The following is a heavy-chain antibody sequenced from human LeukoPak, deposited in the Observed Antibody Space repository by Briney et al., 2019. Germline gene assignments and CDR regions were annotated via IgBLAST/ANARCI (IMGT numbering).Heavy chain of an antibody. CDR1: GFTFSSYE. Sequence: PGGSLRLSCAASGFTFSSYEMNWVRQAPGKGLEWVSYISSSGSTTYYADSVKGRFTISRDNSKNTLYLQMNSLRAEDTAVYYCAKDRYSYGYYMDVWGKGATVTISS. D-gene: IGHD5-18*01. CDR2: ISSSGSTT. V-gene: IGHV3-48*03. J-gene: IGHJ6*03. CDR3: AKDRYSYGYYMDV.